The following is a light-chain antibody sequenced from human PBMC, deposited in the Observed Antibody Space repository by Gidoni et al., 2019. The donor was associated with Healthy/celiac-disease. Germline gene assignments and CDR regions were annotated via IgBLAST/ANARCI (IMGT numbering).Light chain of an antibody. V-gene: IGKV2-28*01. CDR3: RQALQTLWT. J-gene: IGKJ1*01. CDR1: QSLLHSNGYNY. CDR2: LGS. Sequence: DIVMTQSPLSLPVTPGEPASISCRSSQSLLHSNGYNYLDWYLQKPGQSPQLLIYLGSNRASGVPDRVSGSGSGTDFTLKISRVEAEEVGVYYCRQALQTLWTFXQXTKVEIK.